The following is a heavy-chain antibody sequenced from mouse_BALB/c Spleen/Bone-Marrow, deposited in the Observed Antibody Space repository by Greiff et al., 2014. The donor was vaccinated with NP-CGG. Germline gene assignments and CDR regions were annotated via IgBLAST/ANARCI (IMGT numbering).Heavy chain of an antibody. CDR2: IWADGST. CDR1: GFSLTNYG. CDR3: ARITTATGAMDY. V-gene: IGHV2-9*02. J-gene: IGHJ4*01. Sequence: QVQLQQSGPGLVAPSQSLSITCTVSGFSLTNYGVHWVRQPPGKGLEWLGVIWADGSTNYNSALMSRLSISKDNSKSQVFFKMNSLQTDDTGMYYCARITTATGAMDYWGQGTSVTVSS. D-gene: IGHD1-2*01.